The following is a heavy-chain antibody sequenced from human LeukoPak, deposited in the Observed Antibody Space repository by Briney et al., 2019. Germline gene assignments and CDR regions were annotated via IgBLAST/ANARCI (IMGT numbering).Heavy chain of an antibody. Sequence: GGSLRLSCAASGLTFTDFWMNWVRLAPGRGLEWLANIKPDGNEKYYVDSVKGRFAISRDKAKNEVYLEMNSLRAEDTGVYYCSGRDSSRSPRAYWGQGTLVSVSS. D-gene: IGHD2-2*01. CDR3: SGRDSSRSPRAY. CDR2: IKPDGNEK. J-gene: IGHJ4*02. CDR1: GLTFTDFW. V-gene: IGHV3-7*01.